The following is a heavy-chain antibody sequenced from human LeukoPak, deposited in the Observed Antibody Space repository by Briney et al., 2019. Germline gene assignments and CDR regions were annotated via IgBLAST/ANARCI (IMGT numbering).Heavy chain of an antibody. J-gene: IGHJ3*02. CDR2: IRSKVYGGTT. V-gene: IGHV3-49*04. D-gene: IGHD3-22*01. Sequence: GGSLRLSCTGFGFTFRDYAVSWVRQAPGKGLGCIGFIRSKVYGGTTEYAASVKGRFTISRDDSKSIAYLQMNSLKTEDTAVYYCTRDPYYFDSSGYYHHAFDIWGQGTMVAVSS. CDR3: TRDPYYFDSSGYYHHAFDI. CDR1: GFTFRDYA.